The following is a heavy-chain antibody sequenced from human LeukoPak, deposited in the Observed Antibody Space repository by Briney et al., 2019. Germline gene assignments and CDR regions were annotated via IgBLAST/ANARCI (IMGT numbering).Heavy chain of an antibody. Sequence: EASVKVSCKASGYTFTSYDINWVRQATGQGLEWMGWMNPNSSNTGYAQKFQGRVTMTRNTSISTAYMELSSLRSEDTAVYYCASRYCSSTSCYGFDYWGQGTLVTVSS. D-gene: IGHD2-2*01. V-gene: IGHV1-8*01. J-gene: IGHJ4*02. CDR2: MNPNSSNT. CDR3: ASRYCSSTSCYGFDY. CDR1: GYTFTSYD.